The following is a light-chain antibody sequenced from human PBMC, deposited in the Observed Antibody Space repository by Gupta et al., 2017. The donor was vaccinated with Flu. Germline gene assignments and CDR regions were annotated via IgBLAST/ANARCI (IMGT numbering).Light chain of an antibody. Sequence: IVLPQSPGTLSLSPVERATLSCWATQTISLSYLGWHQQRPGQAPKLLIYGTSTRAAGVPDRFSGSGSGTDFTLIINIVEADDVAVYYCKQYVQIPVTFGGGTKVEIK. CDR2: GTS. CDR3: KQYVQIPVT. CDR1: QTISLSY. V-gene: IGKV3-20*01. J-gene: IGKJ4*01.